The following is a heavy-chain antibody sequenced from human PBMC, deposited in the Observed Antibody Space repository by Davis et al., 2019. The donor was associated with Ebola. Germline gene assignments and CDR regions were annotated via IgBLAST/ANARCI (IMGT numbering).Heavy chain of an antibody. CDR2: IISNFGTA. CDR1: RGTLSSYA. J-gene: IGHJ6*04. D-gene: IGHD4-11*01. V-gene: IGHV1-69*13. Sequence: AASVTVSCQASRGTLSSYAISWVRQAPGQGLEWMGGIISNFGTANYAQKFQGRVTITADESTSTAYMELSSLRSEDTAVYYCARGGYSTVRGYYYYVMDVWGKGTTVTVSS. CDR3: ARGGYSTVRGYYYYVMDV.